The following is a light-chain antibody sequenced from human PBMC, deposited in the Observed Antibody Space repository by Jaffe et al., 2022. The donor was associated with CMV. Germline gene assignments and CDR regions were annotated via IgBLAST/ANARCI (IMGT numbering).Light chain of an antibody. CDR1: HSLLHSNGNTY. Sequence: DIVMTQTPLSSPVTLGQPASISCRSSHSLLHSNGNTYLSWLHQRPGQPPTLLIYEASKRVSGVPDRFSGSGEGTDFTLKISRVEAEDVGVYYCTQATQFPRTFGPGTTVEIK. V-gene: IGKV2-24*01. J-gene: IGKJ3*01. CDR3: TQATQFPRT. CDR2: EAS.